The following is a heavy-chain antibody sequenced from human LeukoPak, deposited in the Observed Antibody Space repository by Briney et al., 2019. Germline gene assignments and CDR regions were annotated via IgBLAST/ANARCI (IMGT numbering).Heavy chain of an antibody. CDR2: IYYSGST. D-gene: IGHD5-18*01. CDR3: ARDQGPRGYSYGPYYYYYYMDV. CDR1: GGSISSYY. Sequence: SETLSLICTVSGGSISSYYWSWIRQPPGKGLEWIGYIYYSGSTNYNPSLKSRVTISVDTSKNQFSLKLSSVTAADTAVYYCARDQGPRGYSYGPYYYYYYMDVWGKGTTVTISS. V-gene: IGHV4-59*01. J-gene: IGHJ6*03.